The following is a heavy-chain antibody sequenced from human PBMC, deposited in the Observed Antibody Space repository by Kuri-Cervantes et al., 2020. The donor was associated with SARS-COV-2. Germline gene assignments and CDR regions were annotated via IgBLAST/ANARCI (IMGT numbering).Heavy chain of an antibody. CDR3: AREGVTGTTYYYYYGMDV. D-gene: IGHD1-7*01. CDR1: GFTFSSYS. J-gene: IGHJ6*02. CDR2: ISSSSSTI. Sequence: GESLKISCAASGFTFSSYSMNWVRQAPGKGLEWVSSISSSSSTIYYADSVKGRFTISRDNAKNSLYLQMNSLRDEDTAVYYCAREGVTGTTYYYYYGMDVWGQGTTVTVSS. V-gene: IGHV3-48*02.